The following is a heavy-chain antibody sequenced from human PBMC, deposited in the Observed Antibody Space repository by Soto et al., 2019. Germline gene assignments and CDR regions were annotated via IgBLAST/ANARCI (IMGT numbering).Heavy chain of an antibody. CDR2: IYYSGST. CDR3: ARRVVAAAGANAFDI. D-gene: IGHD6-13*01. J-gene: IGHJ3*02. CDR1: GGSISSSSYY. V-gene: IGHV4-39*01. Sequence: SETLSLTCTVSGGSISSSSYYWGWIRQPPGKGLEWIGSIYYSGSTYYNPSLKSRVTISVDTSKNQFSLKLSSVTAADTAVYYCARRVVAAAGANAFDIWGQGTMVTVSS.